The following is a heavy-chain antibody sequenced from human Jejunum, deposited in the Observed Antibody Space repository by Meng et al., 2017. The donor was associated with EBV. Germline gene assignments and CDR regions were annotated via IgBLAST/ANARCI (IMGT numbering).Heavy chain of an antibody. J-gene: IGHJ4*02. D-gene: IGHD5-12*01. Sequence: QVLLVQSGAEEKKPGASVKVSCKASGYIFTNYAMHWVRQAPGQRLEWMGWINTGTDSTKYSRKFQGRLTITRDTSASTVYMDLSSLRSEDTAVYYCARGRGVATISPWGQGTLVTVSS. CDR2: INTGTDST. CDR1: GYIFTNYA. V-gene: IGHV1-3*04. CDR3: ARGRGVATISP.